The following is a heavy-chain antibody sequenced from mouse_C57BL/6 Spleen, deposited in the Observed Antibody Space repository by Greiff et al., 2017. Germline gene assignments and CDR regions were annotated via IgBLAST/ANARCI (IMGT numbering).Heavy chain of an antibody. D-gene: IGHD1-1*01. CDR3: ARGGSSYGGFAY. CDR2: ISYDGSN. Sequence: EVKLQESGPGLVKPSQSLSLTCSVTGYSITSGYYWNWIRQFPGNKLEWMGYISYDGSNNYNPSLKNRISITRDTSKNQFFLKLNSVTTEDTATYYCARGGSSYGGFAYWGQGTLVTVSA. CDR1: GYSITSGYY. J-gene: IGHJ3*01. V-gene: IGHV3-6*01.